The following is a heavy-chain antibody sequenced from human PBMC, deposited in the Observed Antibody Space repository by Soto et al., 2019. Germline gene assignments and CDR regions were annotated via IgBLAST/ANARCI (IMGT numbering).Heavy chain of an antibody. Sequence: SETLSLTCTVSGSSISSGDYYWSWIRQPPGKGLEWIGYIYYSGSTYYNPSLKSRVTISVDTSKNQFSLKLSSVTAADTAVYYCARDLVPLSSSSFFFFHYYGMDVWGQGTTVTVSS. J-gene: IGHJ6*02. D-gene: IGHD6-6*01. CDR1: GSSISSGDYY. CDR3: ARDLVPLSSSSFFFFHYYGMDV. V-gene: IGHV4-30-4*01. CDR2: IYYSGST.